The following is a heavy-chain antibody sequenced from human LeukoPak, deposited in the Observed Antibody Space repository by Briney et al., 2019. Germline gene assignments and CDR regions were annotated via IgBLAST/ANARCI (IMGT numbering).Heavy chain of an antibody. CDR2: ISSSSSTI. D-gene: IGHD3-22*01. CDR1: GFTSSSYS. CDR3: AREPPYDSSGYYGDY. J-gene: IGHJ4*02. V-gene: IGHV3-48*01. Sequence: GGSLTLSYAASGFTSSSYSMNCVRQAPGKGQYTVSYISSSSSTIYYADYVKGRFTISRDNAKNSLYLQMNSLRAEDTAVYYCAREPPYDSSGYYGDYWGQGTLVTVSS.